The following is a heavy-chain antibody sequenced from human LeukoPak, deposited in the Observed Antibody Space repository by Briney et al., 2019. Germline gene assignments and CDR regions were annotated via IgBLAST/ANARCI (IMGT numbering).Heavy chain of an antibody. D-gene: IGHD3-3*01. CDR1: GGSLSSGSYY. Sequence: SQTLSLTCTVSGGSLSSGSYYWSWLRQPAGTGLEWIGRIYTSGSTNYNPSLKSRVTISVDTSKNQFSLKLSSVTAADTAVYYCARDAPDFWSGYYRFDYYYYYMDVWGKGTTVTVSS. CDR3: ARDAPDFWSGYYRFDYYYYYMDV. V-gene: IGHV4-61*02. J-gene: IGHJ6*03. CDR2: IYTSGST.